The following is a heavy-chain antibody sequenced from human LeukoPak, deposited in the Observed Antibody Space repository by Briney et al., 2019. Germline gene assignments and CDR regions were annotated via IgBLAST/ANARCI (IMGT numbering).Heavy chain of an antibody. D-gene: IGHD4-17*01. J-gene: IGHJ5*02. CDR2: IYTSGST. CDR1: GNSFGDYY. V-gene: IGHV4-4*07. Sequence: SETLSLTCTVSGNSFGDYYWSWIRQPAGKGLEWIGRIYTSGSTTYNPSLKSRVTMSVDTSKSQFSLNLMSVTAAGTAVYYCTRDTGTTGEVKFDPWGQGTLVTVSS. CDR3: TRDTGTTGEVKFDP.